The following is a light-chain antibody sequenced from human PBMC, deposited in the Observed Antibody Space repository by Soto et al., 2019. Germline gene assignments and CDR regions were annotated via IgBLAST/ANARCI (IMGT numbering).Light chain of an antibody. Sequence: EVLMTQSPATLSVSPGEKVTLSCWASETVATNLAWYQQKPGQAPRLLISGASTRAAGISDRFRGSGSGTEFTLTISNLRSEDSCIYYCQQYFEWPPMTFGQGTKVDI. CDR3: QQYFEWPPMT. CDR2: GAS. CDR1: ETVATN. J-gene: IGKJ1*01. V-gene: IGKV3-15*01.